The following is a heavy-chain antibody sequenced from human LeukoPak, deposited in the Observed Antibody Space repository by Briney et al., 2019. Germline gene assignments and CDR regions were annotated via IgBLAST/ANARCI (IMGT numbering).Heavy chain of an antibody. Sequence: GGSLRLSCAASGFTVSSNYMSWVRQAPGKGLEWVSVIYSGGSTYYADSVKGRFTISRDNAKNSLYLQMNSLRAEDTAVYYCARVRNDFLVDYWGQGTLVTVSS. D-gene: IGHD1-1*01. V-gene: IGHV3-53*01. J-gene: IGHJ4*02. CDR3: ARVRNDFLVDY. CDR1: GFTVSSNY. CDR2: IYSGGST.